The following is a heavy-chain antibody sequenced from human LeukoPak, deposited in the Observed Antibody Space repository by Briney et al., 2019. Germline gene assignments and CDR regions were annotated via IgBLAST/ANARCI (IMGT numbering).Heavy chain of an antibody. J-gene: IGHJ5*02. Sequence: GGSLRLSCAASGFTFSSYGMHWVRQAPGKGLEWVALIRYDGSNKYYADSVKGRFTISRDNSKNTLYLQMNSLRAEDTAVYYCAKDPGLQLPRGSWFDPWGQGTLVTVSS. CDR3: AKDPGLQLPRGSWFDP. V-gene: IGHV3-30*02. CDR1: GFTFSSYG. CDR2: IRYDGSNK. D-gene: IGHD5-24*01.